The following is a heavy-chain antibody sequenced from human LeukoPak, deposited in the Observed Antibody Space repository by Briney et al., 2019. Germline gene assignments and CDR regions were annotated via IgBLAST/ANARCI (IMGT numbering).Heavy chain of an antibody. CDR2: LSGSGSAA. J-gene: IGHJ4*02. D-gene: IGHD3-3*01. V-gene: IGHV3-23*01. CDR1: RFTFNSYA. CDR3: AKDLADVLRFLEWCSDY. Sequence: PGGSLRLSCAASRFTFNSYAMSWVRQAPGKGLEWISALSGSGSAAYYADSVKGRFTISRDNSKNTQYLQMTSLRAEDTAVYYCAKDLADVLRFLEWCSDYWGQGTLVTVSS.